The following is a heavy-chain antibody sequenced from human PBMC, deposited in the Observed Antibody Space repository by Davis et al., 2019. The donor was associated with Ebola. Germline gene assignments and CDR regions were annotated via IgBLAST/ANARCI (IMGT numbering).Heavy chain of an antibody. V-gene: IGHV3-7*01. CDR3: ARDGVYDFWSGYYYYYYYMDV. J-gene: IGHJ6*03. CDR1: GFTFSSYW. CDR2: IKQDGSEK. D-gene: IGHD3-3*01. Sequence: GESLKISCAASGFTFSSYWMSWVRQAPGKGLEWVANIKQDGSEKNYVDSGKGRFTISRDNAKNSLYLQMNSLRAEDTAVYYCARDGVYDFWSGYYYYYYYMDVWGKGTTVTVSS.